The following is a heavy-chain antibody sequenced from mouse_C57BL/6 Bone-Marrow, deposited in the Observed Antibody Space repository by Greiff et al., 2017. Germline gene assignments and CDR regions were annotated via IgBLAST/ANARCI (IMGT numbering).Heavy chain of an antibody. V-gene: IGHV1-22*01. CDR1: GYTFTDYN. CDR3: ARRAYYSNYVWFAY. CDR2: INPNNGGT. D-gene: IGHD2-5*01. Sequence: EVQLQQSGPELVKPGASVKMSCKASGYTFTDYNMHWVKQSHGKSLEWIGYINPNNGGTSYNQKFKGKATLTVNKSSSTAYMELRSLTSVDSAVYYCARRAYYSNYVWFAYWGQGTLVTVSA. J-gene: IGHJ3*01.